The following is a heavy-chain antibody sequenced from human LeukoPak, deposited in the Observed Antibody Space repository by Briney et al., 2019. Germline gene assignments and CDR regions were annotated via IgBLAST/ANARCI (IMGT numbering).Heavy chain of an antibody. D-gene: IGHD1-1*01. CDR2: INPKSGDT. J-gene: IGHJ5*02. CDR3: ARSQHNTFDP. Sequence: GASVKVSCKTSGYTFTGNYMHWVRQAPGQGLEWMGWINPKSGDTKYAQKFQGRVTVTGDTSSSTSYLELSRLRSDDTAIYYCARSQHNTFDPWGRGTLVTVSS. CDR1: GYTFTGNY. V-gene: IGHV1-2*02.